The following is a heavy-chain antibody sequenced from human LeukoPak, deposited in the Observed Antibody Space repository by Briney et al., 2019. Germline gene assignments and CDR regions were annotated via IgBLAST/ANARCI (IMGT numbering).Heavy chain of an antibody. D-gene: IGHD1-26*01. V-gene: IGHV1-69*05. Sequence: GASVKVSCKASGGTFSSYAISWARQAPGQGLEWMGGIIPIFGTANYAQKFQGRVTITTDESTSTAYMELSSLRSEDTAVYYCASAGIVGATDFTCCWFDPWGQGTLVTVSS. CDR3: ASAGIVGATDFTCCWFDP. CDR2: IIPIFGTA. CDR1: GGTFSSYA. J-gene: IGHJ5*02.